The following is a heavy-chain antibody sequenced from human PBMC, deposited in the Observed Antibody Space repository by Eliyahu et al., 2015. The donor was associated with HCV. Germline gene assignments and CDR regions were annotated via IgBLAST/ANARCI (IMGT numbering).Heavy chain of an antibody. CDR1: GGSFSGYY. J-gene: IGHJ4*02. Sequence: QVQLQQWGAGLLKPSETLSLTCAVYGGSFSGYYWSWIRQPPGKGLEWIGEINHSGSTNYNPSLKSRVTISVDTSKNQFSLKLSSVTAADTAVYYCARGRWGWQLVHYFDYWGQGTLVTVSS. CDR2: INHSGST. V-gene: IGHV4-34*01. CDR3: ARGRWGWQLVHYFDY. D-gene: IGHD6-6*01.